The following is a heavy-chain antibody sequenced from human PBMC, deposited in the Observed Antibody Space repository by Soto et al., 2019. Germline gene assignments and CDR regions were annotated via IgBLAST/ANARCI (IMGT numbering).Heavy chain of an antibody. J-gene: IGHJ3*01. CDR3: AKALGLYCGGDCFDAFDF. CDR2: VDGSGFTS. Sequence: EVQLLESGGGLVQPGGSLRLSCAASGLTFNSYAMTWVRQAPGRGLEWVSGVDGSGFTSYHADSVKGRFTISRDNSKNTLYLQMNSRRGEDTAVYYCAKALGLYCGGDCFDAFDFWGQGAMVSVSS. V-gene: IGHV3-23*01. CDR1: GLTFNSYA. D-gene: IGHD2-21*02.